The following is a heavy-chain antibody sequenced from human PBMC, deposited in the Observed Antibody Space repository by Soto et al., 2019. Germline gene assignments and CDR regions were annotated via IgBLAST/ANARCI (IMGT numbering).Heavy chain of an antibody. CDR2: IFWDDDK. D-gene: IGHD3-22*01. Sequence: QITLKESGPTLVNPTQTLTLTCTFSGFSLTTSRMRMAWIRQPPGKALEWLALIFWDDDKRYSPSLKSRLTVTKHSSKNQVVLTMTNMDPVDTATYFCAHTTHHYDSSRNSQYYFDYWGQGTLVTVSS. J-gene: IGHJ4*02. CDR1: GFSLTTSRMR. V-gene: IGHV2-5*02. CDR3: AHTTHHYDSSRNSQYYFDY.